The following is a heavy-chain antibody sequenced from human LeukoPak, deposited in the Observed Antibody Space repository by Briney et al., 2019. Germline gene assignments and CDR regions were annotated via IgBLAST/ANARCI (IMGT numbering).Heavy chain of an antibody. Sequence: PGGSLRLSCAASGFTFSSYGMHWVRQAPGKGLEWVAFIRYDGSNKYYADSVKGRFTISRDNSKNTLYLQMNSLRAEDTAVYYCAKDGGWVTMTFYDYWGQGTLVTVSS. V-gene: IGHV3-30*02. CDR1: GFTFSSYG. J-gene: IGHJ4*02. CDR3: AKDGGWVTMTFYDY. D-gene: IGHD3-22*01. CDR2: IRYDGSNK.